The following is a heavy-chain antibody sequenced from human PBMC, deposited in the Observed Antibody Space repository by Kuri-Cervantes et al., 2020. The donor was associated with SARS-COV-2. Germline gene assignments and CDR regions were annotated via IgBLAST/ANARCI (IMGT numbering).Heavy chain of an antibody. D-gene: IGHD3-22*01. CDR3: ARDHYYDSSGYSPPNYYYYGMDV. CDR1: GFTFSSYG. CDR2: IWYDGSNT. J-gene: IGHJ6*02. V-gene: IGHV3-33*08. Sequence: GGSLRLSCAASGFTFSSYGMHWVRQAPGKGLEWVAVIWYDGSNTYYADSVKGRFNISRDNSKNTLYLQMNSLRAEDTAVYYCARDHYYDSSGYSPPNYYYYGMDVWGQGTKVTVSS.